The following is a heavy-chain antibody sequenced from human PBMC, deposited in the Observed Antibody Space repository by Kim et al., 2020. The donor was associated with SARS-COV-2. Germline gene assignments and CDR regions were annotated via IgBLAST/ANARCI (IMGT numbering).Heavy chain of an antibody. CDR3: ASIASIAVADY. J-gene: IGHJ4*02. Sequence: TKDYADSVKGRFTISRDNAKNSLYRQMNSLGDDDTAVYYCASIASIAVADYWGQGTLVTVSS. CDR2: TK. V-gene: IGHV3-48*02. D-gene: IGHD6-19*01.